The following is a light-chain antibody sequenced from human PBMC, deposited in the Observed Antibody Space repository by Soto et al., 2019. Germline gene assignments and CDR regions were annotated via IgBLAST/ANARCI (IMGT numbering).Light chain of an antibody. J-gene: IGLJ1*01. Sequence: QSVLTQPPSVSGAPGQRVTISCTGSSSNIGATYDVQWYQQLPGTAPKLLIYGNSNRPSGVPDRFSGSKSGTSASLAITGLPAYDEADYYCQSYDSSLSAHYVFGTGTKLTVL. V-gene: IGLV1-40*01. CDR2: GNS. CDR1: SSNIGATYD. CDR3: QSYDSSLSAHYV.